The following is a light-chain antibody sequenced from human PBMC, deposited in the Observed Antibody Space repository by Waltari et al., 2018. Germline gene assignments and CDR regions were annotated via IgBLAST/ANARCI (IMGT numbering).Light chain of an antibody. CDR1: EGITSW. V-gene: IGKV1D-16*01. CDR3: QQYHSPPYS. J-gene: IGKJ2*03. Sequence: DIQVTQSPSSLSASVGDTVTITCQASEGITSWLAWYQQKPGRDPKSLIYRVSTLESGVPSRFRGSGSGTDFTLTITSLQPEDFATYYCQQYHSPPYSFGQGTKVEIK. CDR2: RVS.